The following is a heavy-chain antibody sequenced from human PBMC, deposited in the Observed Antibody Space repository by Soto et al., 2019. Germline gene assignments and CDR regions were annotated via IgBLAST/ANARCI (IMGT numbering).Heavy chain of an antibody. J-gene: IGHJ3*02. CDR2: MDPNSGNT. D-gene: IGHD1-20*01. Sequence: ASVKVSCKASGYSFTSYDINWVRQATGQGLEWMGWMDPNSGNTGYAQKFQGRVTMTRNTSISTAYMELSSLRSEDTAVYYCARGGMTGDAFDIWGQGTMVTVSS. CDR1: GYSFTSYD. CDR3: ARGGMTGDAFDI. V-gene: IGHV1-8*01.